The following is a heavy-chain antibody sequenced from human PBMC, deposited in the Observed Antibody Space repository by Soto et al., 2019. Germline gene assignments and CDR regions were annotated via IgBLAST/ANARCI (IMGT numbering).Heavy chain of an antibody. V-gene: IGHV1-8*01. J-gene: IGHJ6*03. CDR1: GYTFTSYD. Sequence: ASVKVSCKASGYTFTSYDINWVRQATGQGLEWMGWMNPNSGNTGYAQKFQGRVTMTRNTSISTAYMELSSLRSEDTAVYYCATRGTMVRGVISPYYYYYMDVWGKGTTVTVSS. CDR3: ATRGTMVRGVISPYYYYYMDV. CDR2: MNPNSGNT. D-gene: IGHD3-10*01.